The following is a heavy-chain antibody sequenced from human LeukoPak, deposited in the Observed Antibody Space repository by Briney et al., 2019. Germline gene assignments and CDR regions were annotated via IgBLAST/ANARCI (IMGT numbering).Heavy chain of an antibody. CDR1: GFTFSSYW. J-gene: IGHJ1*01. Sequence: GGSLRLSCAASGFTFSSYWMSWVRQAPGKGLEWVAKIKQDGSEKYYVDSVKGRFTISRDNSKNTLYLQMNSLRAEDTAVYYCAKGPSEQQLVLQHWGQGTLVTVSS. D-gene: IGHD6-13*01. V-gene: IGHV3-7*01. CDR3: AKGPSEQQLVLQH. CDR2: IKQDGSEK.